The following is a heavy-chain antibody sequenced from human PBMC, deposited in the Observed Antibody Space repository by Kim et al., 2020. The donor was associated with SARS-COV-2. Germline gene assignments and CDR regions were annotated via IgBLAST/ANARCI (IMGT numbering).Heavy chain of an antibody. J-gene: IGHJ6*03. Sequence: GGSLRLSCTASGFTFGDYAMSWVRQAPGKGLEWVGFIRSKAYGGTTEYAASVKGRFTISRDDSKNIAFLQMNRLTSEDTAVYYCTRAHNIGRRAYYYSYYMDIWGKGTPVTVSS. CDR3: TRAHNIGRRAYYYSYYMDI. CDR2: IRSKAYGGTT. V-gene: IGHV3-49*04. D-gene: IGHD5-12*01. CDR1: GFTFGDYA.